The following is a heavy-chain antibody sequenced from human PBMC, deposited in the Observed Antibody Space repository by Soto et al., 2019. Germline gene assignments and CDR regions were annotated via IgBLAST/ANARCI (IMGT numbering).Heavy chain of an antibody. CDR1: GGSISSGDYY. CDR2: VYYSGST. D-gene: IGHD3-10*01. V-gene: IGHV4-30-4*01. J-gene: IGHJ6*02. Sequence: SETLSLTCTVSGGSISSGDYYWSWIRQPPGKGLEWIGYVYYSGSTYYNPSLKSRVTISVDTSKNQFSLKLSSVTAADTAVYYCARGSGYYYGMDVWGQGTTVTVSS. CDR3: ARGSGYYYGMDV.